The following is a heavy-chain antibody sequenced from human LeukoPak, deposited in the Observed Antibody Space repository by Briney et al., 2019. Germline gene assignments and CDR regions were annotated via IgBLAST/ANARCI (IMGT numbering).Heavy chain of an antibody. V-gene: IGHV3-53*01. CDR3: TTDSNYYYYGMDV. Sequence: GGSLRLSCAASGFTVSSNYMSWVRQAPGKGLEGVSVIYSGGSTYYADSVKGRFTISRDNSKNTLYLQMNSLRAEDTAVYYCTTDSNYYYYGMDVWGQGTTVTVSS. D-gene: IGHD4-11*01. CDR1: GFTVSSNY. CDR2: IYSGGST. J-gene: IGHJ6*02.